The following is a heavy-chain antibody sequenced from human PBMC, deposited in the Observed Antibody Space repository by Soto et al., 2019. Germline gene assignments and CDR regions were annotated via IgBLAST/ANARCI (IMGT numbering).Heavy chain of an antibody. J-gene: IGHJ3*02. CDR3: AHLDEVAGAFDI. Sequence: QITLKESGPTLVKPTQTLTLTCTFSGFSLSTSGVGVGWIRQPPGKALEWVALIFWNDDKRYSPSLKSRLTIPKDSSKNQVVFTMTNMDPVDTATYYCAHLDEVAGAFDIWGQGTMVSVSS. CDR1: GFSLSTSGVG. D-gene: IGHD2-15*01. CDR2: IFWNDDK. V-gene: IGHV2-5*01.